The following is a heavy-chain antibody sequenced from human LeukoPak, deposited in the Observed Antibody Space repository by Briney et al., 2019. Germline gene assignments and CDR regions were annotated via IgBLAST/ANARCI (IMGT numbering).Heavy chain of an antibody. CDR2: IYYSGST. CDR3: ARGPGSGSGWPLLHLSFDP. J-gene: IGHJ5*02. CDR1: GGSISSGDYY. Sequence: PSETLSLTCTVSGGSISSGDYYWSWTRQPPGKGLEWIGYIYYSGSTYYNPSLKSRVTISVDTSKNQFSLKLSSVTAADTAVSYCARGPGSGSGWPLLHLSFDPWGQGTLVTASS. D-gene: IGHD6-19*01. V-gene: IGHV4-30-4*01.